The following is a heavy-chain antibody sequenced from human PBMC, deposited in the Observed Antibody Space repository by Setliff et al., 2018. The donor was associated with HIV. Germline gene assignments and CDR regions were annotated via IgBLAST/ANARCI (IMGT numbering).Heavy chain of an antibody. Sequence: ASVKVSCKASGVTFNYSFITWVRQAPGQGLEWMGGVVPTIHEATYAQKFQGRVTITADESTTTVYMELSNLRSDDTAVYFCARDRGAYYECFDQWGQGTLVTVSS. V-gene: IGHV1-69*13. CDR3: ARDRGAYYECFDQ. CDR2: VVPTIHEA. CDR1: GVTFNYSF. J-gene: IGHJ4*02. D-gene: IGHD1-26*01.